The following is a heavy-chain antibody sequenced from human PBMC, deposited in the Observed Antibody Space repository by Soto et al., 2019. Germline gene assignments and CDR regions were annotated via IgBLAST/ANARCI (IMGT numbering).Heavy chain of an antibody. Sequence: QVQLVESGAEVKKPGASVKVSCKASGYTFTDYGISWVRQAPGQGLEWMGWISGYNGNTKYAQKFQGRVTMTTDTPTNTAYMELRSLRSDATAVYYCTTDRENSDDSSGNYDYHSGLVAVGQGTRVT. CDR3: TTDRENSDDSSGNYDYHSGLVA. CDR2: ISGYNGNT. V-gene: IGHV1-18*04. D-gene: IGHD3-22*01. CDR1: GYTFTDYG. J-gene: IGHJ6*02.